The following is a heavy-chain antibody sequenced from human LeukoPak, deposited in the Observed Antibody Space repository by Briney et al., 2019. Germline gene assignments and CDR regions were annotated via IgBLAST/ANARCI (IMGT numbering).Heavy chain of an antibody. J-gene: IGHJ6*03. CDR2: INHSGST. Sequence: SETLSLTCAVYGGSFSGYYWSWIRQPPGKGLEWIGEINHSGSTNYNPSLKSRVTISVDTSKNQFSLKLSSVTAADTAVYYCARRRGYCSGGSCYSSSYYYYYYMDVWGKGTTVTISS. D-gene: IGHD2-15*01. CDR3: ARRRGYCSGGSCYSSSYYYYYYMDV. V-gene: IGHV4-34*01. CDR1: GGSFSGYY.